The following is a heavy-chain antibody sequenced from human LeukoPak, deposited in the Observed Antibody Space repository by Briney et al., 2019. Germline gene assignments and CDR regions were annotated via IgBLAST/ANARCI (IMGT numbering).Heavy chain of an antibody. D-gene: IGHD3-9*01. CDR1: GGTFSSYA. Sequence: ASVKVSCKASGGTFSSYAISWVRQAPGQGLEWMGRIIPILGIANYAQKFQGRVTITADKSTSTAYMELSSLRSEDTAVYYCASETYGSGYDILTGYYMGAWGQGTLVTVSS. CDR3: ASETYGSGYDILTGYYMGA. V-gene: IGHV1-69*04. J-gene: IGHJ4*02. CDR2: IIPILGIA.